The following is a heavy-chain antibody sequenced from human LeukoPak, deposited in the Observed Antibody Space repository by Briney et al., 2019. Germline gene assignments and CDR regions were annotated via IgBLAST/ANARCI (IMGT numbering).Heavy chain of an antibody. CDR1: GYTFTSYD. J-gene: IGHJ4*02. V-gene: IGHV1-8*01. Sequence: ASVKVSCKASGYTFTSYDINWVRQATGQGLEWMGWMNPNNGNTGYAQKFQGRVTMTRNTSISTAYMELSSLRSEDTAVYYCARSGYGGNSFDYWGQGTLVTVSS. CDR2: MNPNNGNT. CDR3: ARSGYGGNSFDY. D-gene: IGHD4-23*01.